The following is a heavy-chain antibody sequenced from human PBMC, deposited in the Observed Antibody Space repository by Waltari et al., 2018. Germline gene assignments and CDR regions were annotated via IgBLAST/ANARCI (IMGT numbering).Heavy chain of an antibody. D-gene: IGHD3-16*01. CDR3: ARVGDRGFY. V-gene: IGHV4-39*07. J-gene: IGHJ4*02. CDR2: IYYSGST. Sequence: QLQLQESGPGLVKPSEPLSLTCTISGGSISSGSYYWGWIRQPPGKGLEWIGSIYYSGSTYYNPSLKSRVTISVDTSKNQFSLKLSSVTAADTAVYYCARVGDRGFYWGQGTLVTVSS. CDR1: GGSISSGSYY.